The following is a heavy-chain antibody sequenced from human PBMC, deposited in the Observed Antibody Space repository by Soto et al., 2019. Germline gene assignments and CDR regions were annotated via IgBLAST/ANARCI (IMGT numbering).Heavy chain of an antibody. V-gene: IGHV2-5*02. CDR2: IYWDDDK. J-gene: IGHJ5*02. CDR3: VHRRGADIFDP. CDR1: GFSLTTSGVG. Sequence: QITLKESGPTLVKPTQTLTLTCTFSGFSLTTSGVGVGWIRQPPGKALEWLGIIYWDDDKRYSPSLKSRLTXTXXTSKNQVVLTMTNMDPVDTATYSCVHRRGADIFDPWGQGTLVTVSS. D-gene: IGHD1-26*01.